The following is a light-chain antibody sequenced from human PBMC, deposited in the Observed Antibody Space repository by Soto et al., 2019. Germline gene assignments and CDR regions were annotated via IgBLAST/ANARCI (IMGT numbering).Light chain of an antibody. Sequence: SVRAESPATLSLSPGERATLSCRASQSVSSSYLAWYQQKPGQAPRLLIYGASSRATGIPDRFSGSGSGTDFTLTISRLEPEDFAVYYCQQYGSSITFGQGTRLEVK. CDR2: GAS. CDR3: QQYGSSIT. J-gene: IGKJ5*01. CDR1: QSVSSSY. V-gene: IGKV3-20*01.